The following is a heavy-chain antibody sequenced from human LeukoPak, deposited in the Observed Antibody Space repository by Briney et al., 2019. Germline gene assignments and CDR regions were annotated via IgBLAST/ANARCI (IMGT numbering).Heavy chain of an antibody. CDR3: AKPGAKWRGPYYFDY. D-gene: IGHD5-12*01. CDR1: GSTFTSYA. V-gene: IGHV3-30-3*02. J-gene: IGHJ4*02. Sequence: QSGGSLRLSCAASGSTFTSYAMHWVRQAPGKGLEWVAVISYDGSNKYYADSVKGRFTISRDNSKNTLYLQMNSLRAEDTAVYYCAKPGAKWRGPYYFDYWGQGTLVTVSS. CDR2: ISYDGSNK.